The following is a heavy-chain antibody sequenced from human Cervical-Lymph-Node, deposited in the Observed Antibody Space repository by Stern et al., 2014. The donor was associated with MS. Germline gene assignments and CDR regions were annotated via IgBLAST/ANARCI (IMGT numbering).Heavy chain of an antibody. J-gene: IGHJ5*02. CDR3: ARDQQWLVKGWFDP. CDR1: GFTFSSYG. Sequence: VQLVESGGGVVQPGRSLRLSCAASGFTFSSYGMHWVRQAPGKGLEWVAVIWYDGSNKYYADSVKGRFTISRDNSKNTLYLQMNSLRAEDTAVYYCARDQQWLVKGWFDPWGQGTLVTVSS. CDR2: IWYDGSNK. D-gene: IGHD6-19*01. V-gene: IGHV3-33*01.